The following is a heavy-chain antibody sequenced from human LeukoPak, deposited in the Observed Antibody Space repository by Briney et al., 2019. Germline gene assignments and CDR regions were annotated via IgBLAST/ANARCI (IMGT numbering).Heavy chain of an antibody. V-gene: IGHV4-34*01. CDR1: GGSFSGYS. D-gene: IGHD5-12*01. CDR2: IYHSGIT. Sequence: PSETLSLTCAVYGGSFSGYSWTWIRQSPGKGLEWIGEIYHSGITNYNPSLKSRVTISVDTSKIQFTLKLTSVTAADTAVYYCARGPKVTTTNWFDPWGQGTLVTVPS. CDR3: ARGPKVTTTNWFDP. J-gene: IGHJ5*02.